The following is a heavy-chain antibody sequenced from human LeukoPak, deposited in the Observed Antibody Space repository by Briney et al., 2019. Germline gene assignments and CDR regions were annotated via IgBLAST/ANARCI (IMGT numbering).Heavy chain of an antibody. CDR3: ASLYDYGDNWFDP. CDR2: ISSSGSTI. CDR1: GFTFSSYE. Sequence: GGSLRLSCAASGFTFSSYEMNWVRQAPGKGLEWVSYISSSGSTIYYADSVKGRFTISRDNAKNSLYLQMNSLRAEDTAVYYCASLYDYGDNWFDPWGQGTLVTVSS. J-gene: IGHJ5*02. V-gene: IGHV3-48*03. D-gene: IGHD4-17*01.